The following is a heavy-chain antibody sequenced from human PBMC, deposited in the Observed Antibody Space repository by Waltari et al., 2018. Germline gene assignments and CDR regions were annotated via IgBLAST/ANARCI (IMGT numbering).Heavy chain of an antibody. V-gene: IGHV4-61*09. Sequence: QVQLQESGPGLVKPSQTLSLTCTVSGGSISSGSYYWSWSRPPAGKGLEWIWYIYTSWSTNHDPSLKSRVTIAVGTSKNQFSLKLSSVTAAVTAVYYCARSGSQCDFDYWGQGNLVTVSS. CDR1: GGSISSGSYY. J-gene: IGHJ4*02. D-gene: IGHD2-15*01. CDR2: IYTSWST. CDR3: ARSGSQCDFDY.